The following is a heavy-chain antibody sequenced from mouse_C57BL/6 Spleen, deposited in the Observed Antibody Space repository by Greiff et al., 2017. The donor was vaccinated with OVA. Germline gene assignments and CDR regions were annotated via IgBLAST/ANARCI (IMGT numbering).Heavy chain of an antibody. J-gene: IGHJ4*01. CDR2: IYPRSGNT. D-gene: IGHD1-1*02. CDR3: ARVVGNAMDY. Sequence: VQLQQSGAELARPGASVKLSCKASGYTFTSYGISWVKQRPGQGLEWIGEIYPRSGNTYYNEKFKGKATLTADKSSSTAYMELRSLTSEDSAVYFCARVVGNAMDYWGQGTSVTVSS. V-gene: IGHV1-81*01. CDR1: GYTFTSYG.